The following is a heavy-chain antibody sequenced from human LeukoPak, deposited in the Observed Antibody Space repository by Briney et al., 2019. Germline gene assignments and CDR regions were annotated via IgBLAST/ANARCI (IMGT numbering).Heavy chain of an antibody. CDR1: GGSISSSSYY. Sequence: SETLSLTCTVSGGSISSSSYYWGWIRQPPGKGLEWIGSIYYSGSTYYNPSLKSRVTISVDTSKNQFSLKLSSVTAADTAVYYCARGLDTAMAFGYWGQGTLVTVSS. CDR2: IYYSGST. CDR3: ARGLDTAMAFGY. D-gene: IGHD5-18*01. J-gene: IGHJ4*02. V-gene: IGHV4-39*07.